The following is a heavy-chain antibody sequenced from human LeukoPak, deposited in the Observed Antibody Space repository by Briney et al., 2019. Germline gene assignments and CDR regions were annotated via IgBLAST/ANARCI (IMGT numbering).Heavy chain of an antibody. Sequence: ASVKVSCKASGYTFTSYGISWVRQAPGQRLEWMGWISAYNGNTNYAQKLQGRVTMTTDTSTSTAYMELRSLRSDDTAVYYCARSLGYYDSSGYYLNYYYYYYMDVWGKGTTVTVSS. J-gene: IGHJ6*03. V-gene: IGHV1-18*01. CDR3: ARSLGYYDSSGYYLNYYYYYYMDV. CDR2: ISAYNGNT. D-gene: IGHD3-22*01. CDR1: GYTFTSYG.